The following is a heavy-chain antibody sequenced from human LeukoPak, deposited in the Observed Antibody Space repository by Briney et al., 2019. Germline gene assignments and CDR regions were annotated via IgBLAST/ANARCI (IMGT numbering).Heavy chain of an antibody. CDR1: GSTFSDYY. J-gene: IGHJ3*02. CDR3: ARDRANWGPHAFDI. CDR2: ISSSGSTI. V-gene: IGHV3-11*01. D-gene: IGHD7-27*01. Sequence: KPGGSLRLSCAASGSTFSDYYMSWIRQAPGKGLEWVSYISSSGSTIYYADSVKGRFTISRDNAKNSLYLQMNSLRAEDTAVYYCARDRANWGPHAFDIWGQGTMVTVSS.